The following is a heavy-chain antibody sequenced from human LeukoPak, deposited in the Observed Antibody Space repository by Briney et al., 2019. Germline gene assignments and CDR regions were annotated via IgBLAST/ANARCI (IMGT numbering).Heavy chain of an antibody. V-gene: IGHV3-74*01. Sequence: GGSLRLSCETAGFTFSSYVTHWVRRTPGKGLVWVSRISHDGFISYADSVKGRFTISRDNAKNTLILQMNSLRAEDTAVYYCARDWVYKIDYWGRGTLVTVSS. CDR3: ARDWVYKIDY. J-gene: IGHJ4*02. D-gene: IGHD5-24*01. CDR1: GFTFSSYV. CDR2: ISHDGFI.